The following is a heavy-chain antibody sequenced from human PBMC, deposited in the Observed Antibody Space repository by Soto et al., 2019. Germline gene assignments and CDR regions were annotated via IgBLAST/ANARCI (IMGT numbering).Heavy chain of an antibody. V-gene: IGHV1-69*01. CDR1: GGTFSSYA. Sequence: QVQLVQSGAEVKKPGSSVKVSCKASGGTFSSYAISWVRQAPGQGLEWMGGIIPIFGTANYAQKFQGRVTITADESKITAYMELSSLRSEDTAVYDCARSLRKPEPYSSSSLNWFDPWCQGTLVTVSS. D-gene: IGHD6-6*01. CDR2: IIPIFGTA. CDR3: ARSLRKPEPYSSSSLNWFDP. J-gene: IGHJ5*02.